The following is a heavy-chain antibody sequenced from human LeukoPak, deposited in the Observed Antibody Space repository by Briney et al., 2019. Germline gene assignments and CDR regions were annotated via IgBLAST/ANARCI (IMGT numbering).Heavy chain of an antibody. CDR3: ARQLVVVVPAEFDY. V-gene: IGHV4-39*01. J-gene: IGHJ4*02. CDR1: GDSISRSSYY. Sequence: SETLSLTCTLSGDSISRSSYYWGWVRQPPGKGLEWLGSIYVSGGAYYNPSLKSRVTISVDTSKNQFSLKLSSVTAADTAVYYCARQLVVVVPAEFDYWGQGTLVTVSS. D-gene: IGHD2-2*01. CDR2: IYVSGGA.